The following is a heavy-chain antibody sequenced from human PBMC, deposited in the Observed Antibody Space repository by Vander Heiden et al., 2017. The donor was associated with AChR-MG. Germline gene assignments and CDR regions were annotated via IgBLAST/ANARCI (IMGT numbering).Heavy chain of an antibody. V-gene: IGHV3-30*02. CDR1: GFTFSSYG. Sequence: QVQLVESGGGVVQPGGSLRLSCAAFGFTFSSYGMHWVRQAPGKGLEWVAFIRYDGSNKYYADSVKGRFTISRDNSKNTLYLQMNSLRAEDTAVYYCATSSGYYYGMDVWGQGTTVTVSS. D-gene: IGHD6-6*01. CDR3: ATSSGYYYGMDV. CDR2: IRYDGSNK. J-gene: IGHJ6*02.